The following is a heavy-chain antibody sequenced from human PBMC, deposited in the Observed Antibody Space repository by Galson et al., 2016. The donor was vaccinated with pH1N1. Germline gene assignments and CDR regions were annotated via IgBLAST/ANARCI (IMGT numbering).Heavy chain of an antibody. CDR1: GYNFASSW. CDR3: ARQNDYGDYRGDAFDI. CDR2: IYLGGSLV. Sequence: VKKPGESLKISCKGSGYNFASSWIGWVRQMPGKGLEWMGIIYLGGSLVRYSPSFQGQVTISADKSINIVYLQWSSLKASDTAIYYCARQNDYGDYRGDAFDIWGQGTMVTVSS. D-gene: IGHD4-17*01. J-gene: IGHJ3*02. V-gene: IGHV5-51*01.